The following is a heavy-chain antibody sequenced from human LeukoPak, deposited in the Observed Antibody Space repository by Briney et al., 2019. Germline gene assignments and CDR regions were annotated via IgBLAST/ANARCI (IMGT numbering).Heavy chain of an antibody. J-gene: IGHJ6*03. V-gene: IGHV3-21*01. CDR3: ARLRGYSYVEGRYMDV. D-gene: IGHD5-18*01. CDR2: ISSSSSYI. Sequence: GGSLRLSCAASGFTFSSYSMNWVRQAPGKGLEWVSSISSSSSYIYYADSVKGRFTISRDNAKNSLYLQMNSLRAEDTAVYYCARLRGYSYVEGRYMDVWGKGTTVTVSS. CDR1: GFTFSSYS.